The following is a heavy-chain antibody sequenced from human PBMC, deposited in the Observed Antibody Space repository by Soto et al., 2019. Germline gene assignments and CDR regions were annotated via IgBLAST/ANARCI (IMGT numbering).Heavy chain of an antibody. V-gene: IGHV5-51*01. D-gene: IGHD2-8*01. CDR3: ARRLRHVQIPGPWFDP. CDR1: GYSFTSYW. Sequence: PGESLKISCKGSGYSFTSYWIGWVRQMPGKGLEWMGIIYPGDSDTRYSPSFQGQVTISADKSISTVYLQWSSLKASDTAMYYCARRLRHVQIPGPWFDPWGQGTQVTVPQ. CDR2: IYPGDSDT. J-gene: IGHJ5*02.